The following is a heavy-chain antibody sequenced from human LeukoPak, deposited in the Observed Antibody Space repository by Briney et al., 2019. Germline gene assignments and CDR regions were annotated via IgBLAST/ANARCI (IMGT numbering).Heavy chain of an antibody. CDR2: IWYDASEK. CDR1: GFTFSSHG. J-gene: IGHJ4*02. D-gene: IGHD3-16*01. CDR3: ARWGDNKILDY. V-gene: IGHV3-33*01. Sequence: GGSLRLSCVASGFTFSSHGMHWVRQAPGKGLKWVAVIWYDASEKYYADSVKGRFTISRDNSKNTLYLQMNSLRAEDTAVYYCARWGDNKILDYWGQGTLVTVSS.